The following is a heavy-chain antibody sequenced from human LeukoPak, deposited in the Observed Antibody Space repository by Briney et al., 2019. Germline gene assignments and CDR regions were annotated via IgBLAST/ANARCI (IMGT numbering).Heavy chain of an antibody. D-gene: IGHD3-22*01. J-gene: IGHJ4*02. Sequence: GAPVRLSCKPSGGPFSTSAISWVRRAPGQGLEWRGGIIPIFGTANYAQKFQGRVTITTDESTSTAYMELSSLRSEDTAVYDCASNTYYYDSSGYSSLGYWGQGTLVTVSS. CDR2: IIPIFGTA. CDR3: ASNTYYYDSSGYSSLGY. V-gene: IGHV1-69*05. CDR1: GGPFSTSA.